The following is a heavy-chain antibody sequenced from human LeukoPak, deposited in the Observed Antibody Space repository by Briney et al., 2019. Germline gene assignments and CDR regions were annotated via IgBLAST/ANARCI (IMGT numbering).Heavy chain of an antibody. CDR2: ISYEGSNK. J-gene: IGHJ4*02. D-gene: IGHD1-26*01. CDR3: ARDPTEGGTFAYYFDY. Sequence: GGSLRLSCAASGFTFSSYAMHWVRQAPGKGLEWVAVISYEGSNKYYADSVKGRFAISRDNSKDTLYLQMSSLRAEDTAVYYCARDPTEGGTFAYYFDYWGQGTLVTVSS. CDR1: GFTFSSYA. V-gene: IGHV3-30*09.